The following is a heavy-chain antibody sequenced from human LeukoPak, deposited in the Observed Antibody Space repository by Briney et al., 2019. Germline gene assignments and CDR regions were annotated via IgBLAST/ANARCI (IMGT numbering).Heavy chain of an antibody. Sequence: PSETLSLTCTVSGGSFSSYYWSWTRQPTGKGLEWIGYIYYSGSTNYNPSLKSRVTISVDTSKNQFSLKLSSVTAADTAVYYCARENIAAAHIDYWGQGTLVTVSS. CDR1: GGSFSSYY. J-gene: IGHJ4*02. CDR3: ARENIAAAHIDY. D-gene: IGHD6-13*01. V-gene: IGHV4-59*13. CDR2: IYYSGST.